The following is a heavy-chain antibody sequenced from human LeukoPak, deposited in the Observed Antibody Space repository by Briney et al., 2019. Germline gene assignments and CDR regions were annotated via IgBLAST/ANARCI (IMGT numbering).Heavy chain of an antibody. V-gene: IGHV3-30*02. Sequence: GGSLGLSCAASGFTFSGYGMHWVRQAPGKGLEWVAFIRYDGSDKFYADSVKGRFTISRDNSKNTLYLQMNSLRGEDTSVYYCASAKTTVTGGFDYWGQGTLVTVSS. D-gene: IGHD4-17*01. J-gene: IGHJ4*02. CDR2: IRYDGSDK. CDR3: ASAKTTVTGGFDY. CDR1: GFTFSGYG.